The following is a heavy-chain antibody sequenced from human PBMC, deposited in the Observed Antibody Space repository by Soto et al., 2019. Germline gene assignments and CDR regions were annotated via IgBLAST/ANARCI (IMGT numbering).Heavy chain of an antibody. D-gene: IGHD2-21*02. V-gene: IGHV4-59*01. Sequence: PSETLSLTCTVSCGSISGDYWSWIRQPPGKGLEWIGYMYNTGSTVYNPSFKSRVTISVDTSKNQFSLKLNSVTAADTVVYYCARDLWGYCGTDCYPLDVWGQGTTVTVSS. CDR1: CGSISGDY. J-gene: IGHJ6*02. CDR3: ARDLWGYCGTDCYPLDV. CDR2: MYNTGST.